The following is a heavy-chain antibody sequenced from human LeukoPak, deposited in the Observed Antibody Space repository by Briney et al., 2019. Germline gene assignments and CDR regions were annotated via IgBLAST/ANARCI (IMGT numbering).Heavy chain of an antibody. CDR3: ARGPSSSREFDY. Sequence: ASVKVSCQASGGTFSSYAISWVRQAPGQGLAWMGGIIPIFGTANYAQKFQGRVTITTDESTSTAYMELSSLRSEDTAVYYCARGPSSSREFDYWGQGTLVTVSS. CDR2: IIPIFGTA. CDR1: GGTFSSYA. D-gene: IGHD6-6*01. J-gene: IGHJ4*02. V-gene: IGHV1-69*05.